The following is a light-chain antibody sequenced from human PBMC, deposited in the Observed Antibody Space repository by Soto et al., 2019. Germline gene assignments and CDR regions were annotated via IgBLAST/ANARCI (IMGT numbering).Light chain of an antibody. CDR3: QVWDSSTDQNVV. CDR2: DES. J-gene: IGLJ2*01. V-gene: IGLV3-21*02. Sequence: SYELTQPPSVSVAPGQTARITCGGNKIGTKSVHWYQQKPGQAPVLVVFDESDRPSGIPERFSGSNSGNTATLTISRVEAGDEADYYCQVWDSSTDQNVVFGGGTKLTVL. CDR1: KIGTKS.